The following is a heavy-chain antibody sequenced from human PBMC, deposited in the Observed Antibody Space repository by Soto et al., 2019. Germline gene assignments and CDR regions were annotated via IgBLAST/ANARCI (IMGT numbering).Heavy chain of an antibody. CDR2: IIPVFGTS. J-gene: IGHJ6*02. CDR1: GGTFNTYA. Sequence: ASVKVSCKASGGTFNTYAIHWVRQAPGQGLEWMGGIIPVFGTSNYAQKFQGRVTITADESTTTGYMELSSLRSEDTAVYYCARGGYSGSYYVYDYYGMDVWGQGTTVTVSS. V-gene: IGHV1-69*13. D-gene: IGHD1-26*01. CDR3: ARGGYSGSYYVYDYYGMDV.